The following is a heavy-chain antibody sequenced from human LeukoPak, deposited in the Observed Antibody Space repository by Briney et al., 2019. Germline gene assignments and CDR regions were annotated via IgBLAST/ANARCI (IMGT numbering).Heavy chain of an antibody. D-gene: IGHD2-21*01. J-gene: IGHJ4*02. CDR2: INPTSGAT. V-gene: IGHV1-2*02. CDR1: EYSFTGYY. Sequence: ASVKVSCKASEYSFTGYYMHWVRQAPGQGLEWMGWINPTSGATNYTQNFQGRVTMTRNTSISTAYMERSRLRSDATPVYYCGGAPPARVRPFDFWGQGTRVTVSS. CDR3: GGAPPARVRPFDF.